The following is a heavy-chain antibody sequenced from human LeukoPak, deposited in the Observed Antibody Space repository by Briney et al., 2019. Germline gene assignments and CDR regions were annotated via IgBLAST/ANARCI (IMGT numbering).Heavy chain of an antibody. J-gene: IGHJ5*02. CDR1: GGSISSGGYY. V-gene: IGHV4-31*03. Sequence: SQTLSLTCTVSGGSISSGGYYWSWIRQHPGKGLEWIGYIYYSGSTYYNPSLKGRVTISVDTSKNQFSLKLSSVTAADTAVYYCARGPGVVVVPAPEFDPWGQGTLVTVSS. CDR3: ARGPGVVVVPAPEFDP. D-gene: IGHD2-2*01. CDR2: IYYSGST.